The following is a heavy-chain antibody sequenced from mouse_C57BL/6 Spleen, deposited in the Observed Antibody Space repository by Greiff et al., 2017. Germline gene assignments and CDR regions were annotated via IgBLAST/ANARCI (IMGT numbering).Heavy chain of an antibody. CDR3: ARLLNGYAMDY. D-gene: IGHD2-1*01. CDR2: IYPGDGDT. CDR1: GYAFSSSW. J-gene: IGHJ4*01. Sequence: QVQLQQSGPELVKPGASVKISCKASGYAFSSSWMNWVKQRPGKGLEWIGRIYPGDGDTNYNGKFKGKATLTADKSSSTAYMQLSSLTSEDSAVSFCARLLNGYAMDYWGQGTSVTVSS. V-gene: IGHV1-82*01.